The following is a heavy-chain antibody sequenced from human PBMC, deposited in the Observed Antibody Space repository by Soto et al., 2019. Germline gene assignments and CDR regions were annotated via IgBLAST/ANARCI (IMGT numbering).Heavy chain of an antibody. Sequence: EVQLLESGGGLVQPGGSLRLSCTASGFTFSSYAMNWVRQAPGKGLEWVSVISGSGGSTYYADSVKGRVTISRDNSKNTLYLQMNSLRAEDTAVYYCASRTSGWYFDYWGQGTLVTVSS. CDR2: ISGSGGST. V-gene: IGHV3-23*01. D-gene: IGHD6-19*01. J-gene: IGHJ4*02. CDR3: ASRTSGWYFDY. CDR1: GFTFSSYA.